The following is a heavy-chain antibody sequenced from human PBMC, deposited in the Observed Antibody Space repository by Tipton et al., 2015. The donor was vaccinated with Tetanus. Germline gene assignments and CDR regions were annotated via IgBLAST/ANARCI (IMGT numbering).Heavy chain of an antibody. V-gene: IGHV4-34*01. CDR1: GGSFSLYY. CDR2: ISHSGSS. D-gene: IGHD3-10*01. Sequence: TLSLTCTVSGGSFSLYYWNWVRQSPGKGLEWIGEISHSGSSSYSPSLKSRVTISVDTSKNQFSLRLGSVTAADTAVYYCARLREIVSRSGWAFDYWGQGILVTVSS. J-gene: IGHJ4*02. CDR3: ARLREIVSRSGWAFDY.